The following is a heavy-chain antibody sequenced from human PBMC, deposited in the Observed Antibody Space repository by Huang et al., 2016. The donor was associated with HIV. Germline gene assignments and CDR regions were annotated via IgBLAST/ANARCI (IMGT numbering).Heavy chain of an antibody. D-gene: IGHD3-22*01. Sequence: EVQLVESGGGLVQPGGSLRLSCAASGFSISSYWMHWVRQAPGKGLVWGSRINSDGISTSYADSVKGRFTISRDNAKNTLYLQMNSLRAEDTAVYYCARDPRIQSWLNFFDYWGQGTLVSVSS. CDR2: INSDGIST. CDR1: GFSISSYW. CDR3: ARDPRIQSWLNFFDY. V-gene: IGHV3-74*01. J-gene: IGHJ4*02.